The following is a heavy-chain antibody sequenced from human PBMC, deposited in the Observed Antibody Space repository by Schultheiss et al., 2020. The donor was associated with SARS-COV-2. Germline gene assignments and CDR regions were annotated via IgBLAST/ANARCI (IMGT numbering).Heavy chain of an antibody. V-gene: IGHV4-59*04. CDR2: IYYSGST. Sequence: SETLSLTCAVYGGSFSGYYWSWIRQPPGKGLEWIGYIYYSGSTYYNPSLKSRVTMLVDTSKNQFSLKLSSVTAADTAVYYCAPGDYGGNDYYFDYWGQGTLVTVSS. D-gene: IGHD4-23*01. J-gene: IGHJ4*02. CDR3: APGDYGGNDYYFDY. CDR1: GGSFSGYY.